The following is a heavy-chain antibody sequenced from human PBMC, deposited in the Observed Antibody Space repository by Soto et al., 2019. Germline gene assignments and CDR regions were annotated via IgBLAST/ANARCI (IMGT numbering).Heavy chain of an antibody. V-gene: IGHV4-39*07. CDR3: AGSRITATRSDY. Sequence: PSETLSLTCTVSGGSISSSSYYWGWIRQPPGKGLEWIGSIYYSGSTNYNTSLKSRVTISVDTSKNQFSLNLSSVTAADTAVYYCAGSRITATRSDYWGQGTLVTVSS. CDR2: IYYSGST. CDR1: GGSISSSSYY. D-gene: IGHD1-20*01. J-gene: IGHJ4*02.